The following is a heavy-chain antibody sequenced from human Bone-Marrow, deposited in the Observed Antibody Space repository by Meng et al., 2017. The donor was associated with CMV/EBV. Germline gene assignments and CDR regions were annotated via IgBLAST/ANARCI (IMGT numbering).Heavy chain of an antibody. D-gene: IGHD3-3*01. J-gene: IGHJ6*04. Sequence: GESLKISCTVSGFIFSTYEMNWVRLAPGKGLEWVSYISGGGTTIHYADSVKGRFTISRDNAKNSLYLQMNSLRAEDTAVYYCAREAYPRFWSVYYGYYGMDVWGKGPTVTVSS. CDR1: GFIFSTYE. CDR3: AREAYPRFWSVYYGYYGMDV. CDR2: ISGGGTTI. V-gene: IGHV3-48*03.